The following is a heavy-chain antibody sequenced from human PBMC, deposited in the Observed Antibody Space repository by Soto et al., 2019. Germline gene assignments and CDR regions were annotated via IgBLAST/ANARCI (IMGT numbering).Heavy chain of an antibody. CDR2: INHSGST. Sequence: SETLSLTCAVYGGPFSGYYWSWIRQPPGKGLEWIGEINHSGSTNYNPSLKSRVTISVDTSKNQFSLKLSSVTAADTAVYYCAREPHSVAFDIWGQGTMVTVSS. CDR1: GGPFSGYY. J-gene: IGHJ3*02. CDR3: AREPHSVAFDI. D-gene: IGHD1-26*01. V-gene: IGHV4-34*01.